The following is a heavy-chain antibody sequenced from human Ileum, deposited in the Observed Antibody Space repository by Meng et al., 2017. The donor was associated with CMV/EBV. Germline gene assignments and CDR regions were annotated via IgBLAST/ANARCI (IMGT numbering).Heavy chain of an antibody. V-gene: IGHV4-31*03. Sequence: SETLSLTCTVSGDPITSGPYYWGWVRHHPEKGLQWLGYIHHSGTTYYNPSLKSRLAISIDTSQNQFSLRLTSVSAADSAVYYYARVPDSDYFDYWGQGILVTVSS. CDR1: GDPITSGPYY. CDR2: IHHSGTT. D-gene: IGHD1-14*01. J-gene: IGHJ4*02. CDR3: ARVPDSDYFDY.